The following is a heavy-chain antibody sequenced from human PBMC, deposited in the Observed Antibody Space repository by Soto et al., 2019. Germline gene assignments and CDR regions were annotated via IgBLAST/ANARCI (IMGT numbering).Heavy chain of an antibody. D-gene: IGHD2-8*01. V-gene: IGHV1-3*01. CDR3: ARARLGYCTNGVCRYYYYYYMDV. CDR1: GYTFTSYA. Sequence: ASVKVSCKASGYTFTSYAMHWVRQAPGQRLEWMGWINAGNGNTKYSQKFQGRVTITRDTSASTAYMELSSLRSEDTAVYYCARARLGYCTNGVCRYYYYYYMDVWGKGTTVTVSS. J-gene: IGHJ6*03. CDR2: INAGNGNT.